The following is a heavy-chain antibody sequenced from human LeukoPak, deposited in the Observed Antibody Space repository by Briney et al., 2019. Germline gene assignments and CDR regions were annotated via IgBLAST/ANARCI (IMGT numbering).Heavy chain of an antibody. Sequence: GGSLRLSCAASGFTFSSYGMSWVRQAPGKGLEWVSAISGSGGSTYYADSVTGRFTISRDNSKNTLYLQMNSLRAEDTAVYYCAKRISSGWYFCLDYWGQGTLVTVSS. CDR2: ISGSGGST. CDR1: GFTFSSYG. D-gene: IGHD6-19*01. V-gene: IGHV3-23*01. J-gene: IGHJ4*02. CDR3: AKRISSGWYFCLDY.